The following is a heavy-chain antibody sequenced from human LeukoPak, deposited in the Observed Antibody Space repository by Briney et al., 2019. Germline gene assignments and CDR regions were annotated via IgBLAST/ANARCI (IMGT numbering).Heavy chain of an antibody. V-gene: IGHV4-34*01. Sequence: PSETLSLTCAVYGGPFSGYYWTWIRQPPGKGLEWIGEINHSGSTNYNPSLKSRVTISVDTSKNQFSLQLSPVTAADTAVYYCARGPKYYYDSSGYYRFDHWGQGTLVTVSS. D-gene: IGHD3-22*01. CDR1: GGPFSGYY. CDR2: INHSGST. J-gene: IGHJ4*02. CDR3: ARGPKYYYDSSGYYRFDH.